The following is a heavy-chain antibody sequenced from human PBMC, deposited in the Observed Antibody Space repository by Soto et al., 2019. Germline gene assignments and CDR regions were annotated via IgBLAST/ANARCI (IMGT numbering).Heavy chain of an antibody. Sequence: QVQLVESGGDVVQPGRSLRLSCAASGFTFSSYAMHWVRQAPVKGLEWVAVISYNGSNKYYADSVKGRFTISRDNSKNPLYLPMNSLRAEDTAVYYCARRGGCSYENVYYYYGMDVWGQGPTVTVSS. J-gene: IGHJ6*02. CDR2: ISYNGSNK. D-gene: IGHD5-18*01. V-gene: IGHV3-30-3*01. CDR1: GFTFSSYA. CDR3: ARRGGCSYENVYYYYGMDV.